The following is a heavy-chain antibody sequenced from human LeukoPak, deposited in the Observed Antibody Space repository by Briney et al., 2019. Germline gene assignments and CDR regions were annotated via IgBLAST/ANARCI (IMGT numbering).Heavy chain of an antibody. CDR3: AKDKGYSSNWCFDQ. D-gene: IGHD6-13*01. CDR1: GFTFGDYA. J-gene: IGHJ4*02. CDR2: ISGDGGST. V-gene: IGHV3-43*02. Sequence: GGSLRLSCAASGFTFGDYAMHWVRQAPGKGLEWVSLISGDGGSTYYADSVKGRFTISRDNSKNSLYLQMNSLRTEDTALYYCAKDKGYSSNWCFDQWGQETLVTVSS.